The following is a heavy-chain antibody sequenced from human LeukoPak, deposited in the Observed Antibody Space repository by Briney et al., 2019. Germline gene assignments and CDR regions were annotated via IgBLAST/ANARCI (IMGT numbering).Heavy chain of an antibody. D-gene: IGHD3-16*01. Sequence: SETLSLTCTVFGGSISSSTYYWGWIRQSPGKGLEWIGSIYYSGKTYYNPSLKSRVTISVDTSKNQFSLKLSSVTAADTAVYYCARHRVDYEIRGSLKNYYMDVWGKGTTVTISS. CDR2: IYYSGKT. V-gene: IGHV4-39*01. CDR1: GGSISSSTYY. CDR3: ARHRVDYEIRGSLKNYYMDV. J-gene: IGHJ6*03.